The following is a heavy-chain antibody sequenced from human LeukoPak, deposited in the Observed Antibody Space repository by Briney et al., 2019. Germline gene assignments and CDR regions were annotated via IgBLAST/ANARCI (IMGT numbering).Heavy chain of an antibody. CDR1: GFTLSSYE. D-gene: IGHD2-21*02. CDR2: ISCSGSTI. CDR3: ARVSPEIVVVTGTGATDY. Sequence: GGSLRLSCAASGFTLSSYEMNWVRQAPGKGLEWVSYISCSGSTIYYADSVKGRFTISRDNSKNTVYLQMNSLRAEDTAVYYCARVSPEIVVVTGTGATDYWGQGTLVTVSS. V-gene: IGHV3-48*03. J-gene: IGHJ4*02.